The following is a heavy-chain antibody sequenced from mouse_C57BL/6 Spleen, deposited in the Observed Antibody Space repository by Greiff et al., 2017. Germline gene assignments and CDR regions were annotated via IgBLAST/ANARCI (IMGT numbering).Heavy chain of an antibody. D-gene: IGHD2-5*01. Sequence: EVQLQQSGAELVRPGASVKLSCTASGFNIKDDYMHWVKQRPEQGLEWIGWIDPENGDTEYASKFQGKATITADTSSTTAYLQLSSLTSEDTAVYYCTTGSNYAYWGQGTTLTVAS. J-gene: IGHJ2*01. CDR3: TTGSNYAY. CDR1: GFNIKDDY. CDR2: IDPENGDT. V-gene: IGHV14-4*01.